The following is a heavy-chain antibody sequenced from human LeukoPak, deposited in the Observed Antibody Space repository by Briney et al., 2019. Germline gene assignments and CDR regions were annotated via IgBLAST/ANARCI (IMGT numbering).Heavy chain of an antibody. J-gene: IGHJ4*02. D-gene: IGHD3-22*01. Sequence: GASVKVSCKASGYTFTSYGISWVRQAPGQGLEWMGWISAYNGNTNYAQKLQGRVTMTTDTSTSTAYMELRSLRSDDTAVYYCARTAGAYYYDSSGSDYWGQGTLVTVSS. V-gene: IGHV1-18*01. CDR3: ARTAGAYYYDSSGSDY. CDR1: GYTFTSYG. CDR2: ISAYNGNT.